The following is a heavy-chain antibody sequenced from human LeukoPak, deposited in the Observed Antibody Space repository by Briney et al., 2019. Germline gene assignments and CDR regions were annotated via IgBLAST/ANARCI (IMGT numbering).Heavy chain of an antibody. Sequence: ASETLSLTCTVSGDSTSSDRYYGGWVRQPPGKGLEWIGNIYYSGSTHYNPSLKSRVTMSVDTSKNQFFLKLNSVTAADTAVYYCARGRPYSGGYHLDYWGQGTLVTVSA. CDR2: IYYSGST. CDR1: GDSTSSDRYY. J-gene: IGHJ4*02. CDR3: ARGRPYSGGYHLDY. V-gene: IGHV4-39*02. D-gene: IGHD1-26*01.